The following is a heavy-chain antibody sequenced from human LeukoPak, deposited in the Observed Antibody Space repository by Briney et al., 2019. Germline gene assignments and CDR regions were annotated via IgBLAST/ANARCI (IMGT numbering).Heavy chain of an antibody. V-gene: IGHV1-8*02. D-gene: IGHD2-15*01. CDR1: GGTSSNYA. Sequence: ASVKVSCKASGGTSSNYAISWVRQATGQGLEWMGWMNPNSGNTGYAQKFQGRVTMTRNTSISTAYMELSSLRSEDTAVYYCARAGGYCGRISCPYYFDYWGQGSLVAVSS. CDR2: MNPNSGNT. J-gene: IGHJ4*02. CDR3: ARAGGYCGRISCPYYFDY.